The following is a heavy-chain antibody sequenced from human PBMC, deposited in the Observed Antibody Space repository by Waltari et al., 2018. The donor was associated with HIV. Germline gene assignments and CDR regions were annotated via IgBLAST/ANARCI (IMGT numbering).Heavy chain of an antibody. V-gene: IGHV3-30-3*01. CDR2: ISYDGSNK. J-gene: IGHJ4*02. D-gene: IGHD3-22*01. CDR3: ARDPYYYDSSGYLCYFDY. CDR1: GLTFTSYV. Sequence: QVQLVESGGGVVQPGRTLGLSCAASGLTFTSYVIHWFPQAPGKGLEWVAVISYDGSNKYYADSVKGRFTISRDNSKNTLYLQMNSLRAEDTAVYYCARDPYYYDSSGYLCYFDYWGQGTLVTVSS.